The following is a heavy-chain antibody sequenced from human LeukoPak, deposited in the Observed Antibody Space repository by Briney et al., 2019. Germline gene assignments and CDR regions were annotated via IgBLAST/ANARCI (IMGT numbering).Heavy chain of an antibody. CDR3: ATLERGYAVAVDY. D-gene: IGHD6-19*01. CDR2: ISYDGTNK. J-gene: IGHJ4*02. CDR1: GFTFTNYG. V-gene: IGHV3-30*03. Sequence: GGSLRLSCAVSGFTFTNYGMHWVRQAPGKGLEWVAVISYDGTNKYYADSVKGRFTISRDNSKNTLYLQMSSLRAEDTAVYYCATLERGYAVAVDYWGQGTLVTVSS.